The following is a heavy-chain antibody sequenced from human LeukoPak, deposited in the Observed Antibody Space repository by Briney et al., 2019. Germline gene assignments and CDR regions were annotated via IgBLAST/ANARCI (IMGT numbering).Heavy chain of an antibody. V-gene: IGHV3-23*01. CDR2: ISGSDGPT. Sequence: GGALRLSCAGCGFILSRYVMSWVRQARGKGLEWVSAISGSDGPTYYPHSLNRRFTLSRHNSKHTLYLQINCLIADDTSVYYCAKVAPIIAVAGYFDYWAQGTLVTVSS. D-gene: IGHD6-19*01. CDR3: AKVAPIIAVAGYFDY. CDR1: GFILSRYV. J-gene: IGHJ4*02.